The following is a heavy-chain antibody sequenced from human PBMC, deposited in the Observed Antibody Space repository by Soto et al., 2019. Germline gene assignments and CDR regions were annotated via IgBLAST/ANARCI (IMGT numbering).Heavy chain of an antibody. J-gene: IGHJ4*02. CDR1: GYTFTSYY. CDR3: ARSTHSSGSFDY. V-gene: IGHV1-46*01. D-gene: IGHD2-15*01. CDR2: INPSGGST. Sequence: ASVKVSCRASGYTFTSYYMHWVRQAPGQGLEWMGIINPSGGSTSYAQKFQGRVTMTRDTSTSAVYMELSSLRSEDTAVYYCARSTHSSGSFDYWGQGTLVTVSS.